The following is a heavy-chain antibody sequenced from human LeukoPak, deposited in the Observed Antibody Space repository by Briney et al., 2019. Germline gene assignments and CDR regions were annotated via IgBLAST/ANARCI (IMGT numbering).Heavy chain of an antibody. V-gene: IGHV3-21*01. CDR3: AREKYYYDSSGYGY. J-gene: IGHJ4*02. CDR2: ISSSSSYI. D-gene: IGHD3-22*01. Sequence: KPGGSLRLSCAASGFTFSSYSMNWVRQAPGKGLEWVSSISSSSSYIYYADSVKGRFTISRDNAKNSLYLQMNSLGAEDTAVYYCAREKYYYDSSGYGYWGQGTLVTVSS. CDR1: GFTFSSYS.